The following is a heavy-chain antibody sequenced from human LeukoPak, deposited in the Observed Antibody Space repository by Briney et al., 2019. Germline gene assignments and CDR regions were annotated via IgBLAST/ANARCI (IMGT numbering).Heavy chain of an antibody. CDR2: INTRTGDT. CDR1: GYTFYNYA. V-gene: IGHV1-3*03. J-gene: IGHJ4*02. D-gene: IGHD6-19*01. CDR3: ARDSGRGWYEFQ. Sequence: APVKVSCKASGYTFYNYAIHWLRQAPGQGLEWMGWINTRTGDTEYSQKFQGRVSITKDTPESTAYMELRSLRSEDMAVYYCARDSGRGWYEFQWGQGTLVTVSS.